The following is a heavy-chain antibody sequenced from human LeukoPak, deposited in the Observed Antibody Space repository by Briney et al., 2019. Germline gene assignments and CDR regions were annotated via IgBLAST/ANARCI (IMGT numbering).Heavy chain of an antibody. Sequence: GGSLRLSCAASGFTFSNYWMHWVRQAPGKGPVWVSRINPDGRTITYADSVVGRVTISRDNAKNTLYLQMNSLRDEDTAVYYCARAAVGRYDFDYWGRGTLVTVSS. V-gene: IGHV3-74*03. J-gene: IGHJ4*01. D-gene: IGHD1-26*01. CDR1: GFTFSNYW. CDR2: INPDGRTI. CDR3: ARAAVGRYDFDY.